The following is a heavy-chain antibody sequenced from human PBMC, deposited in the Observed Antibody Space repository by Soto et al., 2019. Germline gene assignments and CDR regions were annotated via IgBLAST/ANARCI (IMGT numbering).Heavy chain of an antibody. CDR1: VSFGTYY. D-gene: IGHD3-16*02. CDR3: ARVGGGYRFDH. V-gene: IGHV4-59*01. Sequence: QVQLQESGPGLVQPSETLSLTCVGVSFGTYYWSWIRQPPGKGLEWLGYIFSSEHFKYNPSLKSRLTISVDPSKNNVAQGLTSVTAADTAGYYCARVGGGYRFDHWGQGTLVTVSS. CDR2: IFSSEHF. J-gene: IGHJ4*02.